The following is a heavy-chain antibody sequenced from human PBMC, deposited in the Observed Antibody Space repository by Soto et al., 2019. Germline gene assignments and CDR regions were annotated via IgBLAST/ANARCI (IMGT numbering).Heavy chain of an antibody. V-gene: IGHV3-11*01. D-gene: IGHD3-10*01. CDR2: INSDGTTT. CDR1: GFNFDDYY. CDR3: SRDAWGGP. Sequence: LRLSCAASGFNFDDYYMSWIRQAPGKGLEWVADINSDGTTTHYADSVKGRFTISRDNAKKSVYLQMISLRVDDTAVYYCSRDAWGGPSGQGTMVTVSS. J-gene: IGHJ5*02.